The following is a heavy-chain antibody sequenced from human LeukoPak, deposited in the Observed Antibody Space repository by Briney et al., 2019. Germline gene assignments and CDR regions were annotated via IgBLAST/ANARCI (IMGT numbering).Heavy chain of an antibody. J-gene: IGHJ4*02. CDR1: GGTFSSYA. Sequence: ASVKVSCKASGGTFSSYAISWVRQAPGQGLERMGRIIPILGIANYAQKFQGRVTITADKSTSTAYMELSSLRSEDTAVYYCARGPGRSNDYWGQGTLVTVSS. CDR2: IIPILGIA. CDR3: ARGPGRSNDY. V-gene: IGHV1-69*04.